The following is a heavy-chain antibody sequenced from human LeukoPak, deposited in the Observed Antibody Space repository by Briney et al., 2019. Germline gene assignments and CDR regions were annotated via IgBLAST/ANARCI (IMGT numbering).Heavy chain of an antibody. D-gene: IGHD2-15*01. CDR1: SVSLTNYY. J-gene: IGHJ5*02. V-gene: IGHV4-34*01. Sequence: SETLSLTCTVSSVSLTNYYWSWIRQPPGKGLEWIGEINHSGSTNYNPSLKSRVTISVDTSKNQFSLKLRSVTAADTAVYYCARGFVVVAASVWFDPWGQGTLVTVSS. CDR3: ARGFVVVAASVWFDP. CDR2: INHSGST.